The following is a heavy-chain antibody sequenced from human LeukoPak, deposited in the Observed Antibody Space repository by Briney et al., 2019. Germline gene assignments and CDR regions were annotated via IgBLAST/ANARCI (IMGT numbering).Heavy chain of an antibody. D-gene: IGHD2-8*01. CDR2: INHRVST. CDR3: ERGPIVLMVYAILGTRPYFDY. CDR1: GGSFSGYY. V-gene: IGHV4-34*01. J-gene: IGHJ4*02. Sequence: PSETLSLTCAVYGGSFSGYYWSWIRQPPGKGLEWIGEINHRVSTNYNPTLKSRVTISVDTSKNQFSLKLSSVTAADTAVYYCERGPIVLMVYAILGTRPYFDYWGQGTLVTVSS.